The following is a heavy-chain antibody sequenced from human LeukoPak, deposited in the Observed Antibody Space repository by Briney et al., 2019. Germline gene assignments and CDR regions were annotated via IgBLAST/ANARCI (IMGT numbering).Heavy chain of an antibody. Sequence: PGGSLRLSCAASGFTFSSYSMNWVRQAPGKGLEWVSYISSSGSTIYYADSVKGRFTISRDNAKNSLYLQMNSLRAEDTAVYYCARDVAAAGTRDAFDIWGQGTMVTVSS. D-gene: IGHD6-13*01. CDR3: ARDVAAAGTRDAFDI. CDR1: GFTFSSYS. V-gene: IGHV3-48*04. CDR2: ISSSGSTI. J-gene: IGHJ3*02.